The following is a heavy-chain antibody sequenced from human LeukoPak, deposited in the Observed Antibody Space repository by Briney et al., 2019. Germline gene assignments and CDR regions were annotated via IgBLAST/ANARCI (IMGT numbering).Heavy chain of an antibody. D-gene: IGHD6-19*01. V-gene: IGHV4-39*07. J-gene: IGHJ4*02. CDR3: ARERRRLVLDY. CDR1: GGSISSSSYY. CDR2: INHSGST. Sequence: PSETLSLTCTVSGGSISSSSYYWGWIRQPPGKGLEWIGEINHSGSTNYNPSLKSGVTISVDTSKNQFSLKLSSVTAADTAVYYCARERRRLVLDYWGQGTLVTVSS.